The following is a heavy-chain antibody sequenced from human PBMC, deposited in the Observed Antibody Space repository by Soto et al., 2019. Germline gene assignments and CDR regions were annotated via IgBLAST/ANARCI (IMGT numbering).Heavy chain of an antibody. V-gene: IGHV3-30*18. CDR1: GFTFSSYG. J-gene: IGHJ6*01. CDR3: AKAFKVVVVVAAPTCYGMEV. D-gene: IGHD2-15*01. CDR2: ISYDGSNK. Sequence: LRLSCAASGFTFSSYGMHWVRQAPGNGLEWVAVISYDGSNKYYADSVKGRFTISRDNSKNTLYLQMNSLRAEDTAVYYCAKAFKVVVVVAAPTCYGMEVLGQRTTVT.